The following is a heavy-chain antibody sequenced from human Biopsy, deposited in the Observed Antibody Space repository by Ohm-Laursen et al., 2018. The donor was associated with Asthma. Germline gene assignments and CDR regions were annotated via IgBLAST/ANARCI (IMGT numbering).Heavy chain of an antibody. CDR2: THYSGST. V-gene: IGHV4-39*01. J-gene: IGHJ4*02. CDR3: ASPVNRAFGGYEWAAVFDY. CDR1: GASIRGSGSY. Sequence: SDILSLTWPVSGASIRGSGSYWAWIRQAPGKGPEWIGTTHYSGSTFYKPSLRSRVTMSLDTSTNQFSLRLRSVTATDTAVYYCASPVNRAFGGYEWAAVFDYWGQGILVTVSS. D-gene: IGHD5-12*01.